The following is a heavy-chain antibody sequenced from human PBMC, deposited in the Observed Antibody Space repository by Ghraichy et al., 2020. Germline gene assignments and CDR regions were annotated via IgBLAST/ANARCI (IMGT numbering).Heavy chain of an antibody. Sequence: GESLNISCAASGFTFSSYWMHWVRQAPGEGLVWVSRLNSDGSSTTYADSVKGRFTISRDNAKNTLYLQMNSLRAEDTAVYYCARDHDYVWGSYRPAPPGYWGQGTLVTVSS. V-gene: IGHV3-74*01. CDR3: ARDHDYVWGSYRPAPPGY. J-gene: IGHJ4*02. CDR2: LNSDGSST. D-gene: IGHD3-16*02. CDR1: GFTFSSYW.